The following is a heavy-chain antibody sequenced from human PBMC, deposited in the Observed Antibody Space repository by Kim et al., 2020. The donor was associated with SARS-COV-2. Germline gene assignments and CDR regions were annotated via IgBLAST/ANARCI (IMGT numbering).Heavy chain of an antibody. Sequence: GGSLRLSCAVSGFSIVDYGLHWVRQAPGTGLEWVAGISHDGSRKFYAESVKGRFAISRDNSEAMLYLQMHSLRSEDTAVYFCARDREGSGRSFDYWGQGT. V-gene: IGHV3-30*03. CDR3: ARDREGSGRSFDY. CDR2: ISHDGSRK. CDR1: GFSIVDYG. J-gene: IGHJ4*02. D-gene: IGHD3-10*01.